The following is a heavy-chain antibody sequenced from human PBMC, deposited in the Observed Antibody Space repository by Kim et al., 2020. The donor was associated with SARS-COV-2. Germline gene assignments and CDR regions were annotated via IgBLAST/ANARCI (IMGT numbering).Heavy chain of an antibody. CDR2: I. CDR3: AKRSTSGPFDI. V-gene: IGHV3-9*01. J-gene: IGHJ3*02. D-gene: IGHD1-26*01. Sequence: IVYADSVKGLFTLSRDNAKNSLYLQMNSLRGEDTALYYCAKRSTSGPFDIWGQGTMVTVSS.